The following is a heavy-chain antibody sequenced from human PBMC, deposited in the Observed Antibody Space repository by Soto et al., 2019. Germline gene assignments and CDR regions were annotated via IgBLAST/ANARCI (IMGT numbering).Heavy chain of an antibody. CDR2: IKPDSGGT. J-gene: IGHJ6*02. CDR1: GYSFTGYH. Sequence: ASVKVSCKASGYSFTGYHMHWVRPAPGQGLEYMGWIKPDSGGTNYAQNFQGRVTMTRDTSISTVDVDLSIMTYDDTAVSYCAPTSRSWNYHGMDIWGQ. V-gene: IGHV1-2*02. CDR3: APTSRSWNYHGMDI. D-gene: IGHD2-2*01.